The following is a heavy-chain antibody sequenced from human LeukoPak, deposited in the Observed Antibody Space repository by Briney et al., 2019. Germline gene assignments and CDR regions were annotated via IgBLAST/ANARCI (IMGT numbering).Heavy chain of an antibody. Sequence: GASVKVSCKASGYTFTSYDINWVRQATGQGLEWMGRIIPIFGIANYAQKFQGRVTITADKSTSTAYMELSSLRSEDTAVYYCARDRGGIVVVTAISGWFDPWGQGTLVTVSS. CDR1: GYTFTSYD. V-gene: IGHV1-69*04. CDR3: ARDRGGIVVVTAISGWFDP. D-gene: IGHD2-21*02. CDR2: IIPIFGIA. J-gene: IGHJ5*02.